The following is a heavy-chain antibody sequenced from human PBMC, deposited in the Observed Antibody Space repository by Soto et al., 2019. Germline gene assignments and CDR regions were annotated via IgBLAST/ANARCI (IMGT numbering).Heavy chain of an antibody. J-gene: IGHJ4*02. Sequence: QITLKESGPTLVKPTQTLTLTCTFSGFSLSTSGVGVGWLRQPPGKALEWLALIYWDDDKRYSPSRKSRLTITKDTSKNQVVLTMTNMDPVDTATYYCAHRPSYCSGGSCYSGFDYWGQGTLVTVSA. V-gene: IGHV2-5*02. D-gene: IGHD2-15*01. CDR2: IYWDDDK. CDR1: GFSLSTSGVG. CDR3: AHRPSYCSGGSCYSGFDY.